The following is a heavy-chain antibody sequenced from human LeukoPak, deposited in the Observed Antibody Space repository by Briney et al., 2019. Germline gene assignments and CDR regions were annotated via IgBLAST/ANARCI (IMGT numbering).Heavy chain of an antibody. CDR3: AKDSCSGGSCYEDY. CDR2: ISGSGGST. J-gene: IGHJ4*02. CDR1: GFTFSSYA. V-gene: IGHV3-23*01. Sequence: GGSLRLSCAASGFTFSSYAMSWVRQAPGKGLEWVSGISGSGGSTYFADSVKGRFTISRDNSKKTLYLQMNSLTAEDTAVYYCAKDSCSGGSCYEDYWGQGTLVTVSP. D-gene: IGHD2-15*01.